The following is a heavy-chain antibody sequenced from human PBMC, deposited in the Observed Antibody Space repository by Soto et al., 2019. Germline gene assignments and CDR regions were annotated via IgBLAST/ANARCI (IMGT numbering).Heavy chain of an antibody. D-gene: IGHD3-10*01. V-gene: IGHV3-30*03. CDR2: ISYDGSNK. CDR1: GFTFSSYC. Sequence: GGSLRLSCAASGFTFSSYCMHWVRQAPGKGLEWVAVISYDGSNKYYADSVKGRFTISRDNSKNTLYLQMNSLRAEDTAVYYCVLWPPYYFDYWGQGTLVTVSS. CDR3: VLWPPYYFDY. J-gene: IGHJ4*02.